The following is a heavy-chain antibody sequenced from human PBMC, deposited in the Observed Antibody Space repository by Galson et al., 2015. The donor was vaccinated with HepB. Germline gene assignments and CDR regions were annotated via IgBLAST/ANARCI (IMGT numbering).Heavy chain of an antibody. CDR2: IYSGGST. CDR3: ARGVALDY. D-gene: IGHD3-3*01. J-gene: IGHJ4*02. CDR1: GFTVSSNY. V-gene: IGHV3-53*01. Sequence: SLRLSCAASGFTVSSNYMSWVRQAPGKGLEWVSVIYSGGSTYYADSVKGRFTISRDNSKNTLNLQVNSLRAEDTAVYYCARGVALDYWGQGTLVTVSS.